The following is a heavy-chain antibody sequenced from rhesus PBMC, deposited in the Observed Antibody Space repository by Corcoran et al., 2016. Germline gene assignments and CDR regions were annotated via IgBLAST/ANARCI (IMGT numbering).Heavy chain of an antibody. Sequence: QVQLQESGPGLVKPSATLSLTCAVSGYSISSGHYWGWIRPPPCKGLEDIGYISGSSGSTYYNPSLKSRVTISKDTSKNQFSLKLSSVTAADTAVYYCARGGSWSYYFDYWGQGVLVTVSS. CDR2: ISGSSGST. D-gene: IGHD6-13*01. CDR3: ARGGSWSYYFDY. J-gene: IGHJ4*01. CDR1: GYSISSGHY. V-gene: IGHV4-99*02.